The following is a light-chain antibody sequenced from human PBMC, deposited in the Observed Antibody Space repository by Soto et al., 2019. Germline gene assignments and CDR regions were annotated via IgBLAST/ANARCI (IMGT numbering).Light chain of an antibody. CDR3: QQYNNWPPLT. CDR2: GAS. Sequence: EIVMTQSPATLSVSPGERATLSCRASQSVSSNLAWYQQKPGQAPRLLIYGASTRGTGIPARFSGSGSGTEFTLTISSLQSEDFAVYYCQQYNNWPPLTFDGGTKVEIK. J-gene: IGKJ4*01. CDR1: QSVSSN. V-gene: IGKV3-15*01.